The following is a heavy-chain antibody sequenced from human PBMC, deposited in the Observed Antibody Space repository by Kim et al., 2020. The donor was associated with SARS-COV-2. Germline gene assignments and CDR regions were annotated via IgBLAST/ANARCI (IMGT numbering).Heavy chain of an antibody. Sequence: GGSLRLSCAASGFTFSDHYMDWVRQAPGKGLEWVGRTTNKANGYTTEYAASVRGRFIISRDDSQNSYFLQMSSLKTEDTAVYYCTREWKDRGYYAHWGQGTLVTVSS. CDR3: TREWKDRGYYAH. CDR2: TTNKANGYTT. D-gene: IGHD3-22*01. V-gene: IGHV3-72*01. J-gene: IGHJ4*02. CDR1: GFTFSDHY.